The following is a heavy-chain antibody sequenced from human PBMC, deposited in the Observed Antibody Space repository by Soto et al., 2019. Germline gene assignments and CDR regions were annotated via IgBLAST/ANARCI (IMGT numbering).Heavy chain of an antibody. J-gene: IGHJ6*02. CDR1: GFTFSSYS. CDR2: ISSSSSYI. V-gene: IGHV3-21*01. D-gene: IGHD2-2*01. CDR3: ARDWALIVLVPAALDV. Sequence: EVQLVESGGGLVKPGGSLRLSCAASGFTFSSYSMNWVRQAPGKGLEWVSSISSSSSYIYYADSVKGRFTISRDNAKHSLYLKIKCLRAEDTAVYYCARDWALIVLVPAALDVWGQGNTVTVSS.